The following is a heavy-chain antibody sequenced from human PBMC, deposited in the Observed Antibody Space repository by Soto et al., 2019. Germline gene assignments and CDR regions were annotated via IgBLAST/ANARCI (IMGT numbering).Heavy chain of an antibody. CDR2: IIPIVGTA. V-gene: IGHV1-69*01. CDR1: GGTFSSYA. Sequence: QVQLVQSGAEVKKPGSSVKVSCKASGGTFSSYAISGVRQAPGQGLELMGGIIPIVGTANYAQKFQGRVTITADESTSTAYMELSSLRSEDTAVYYCARGYCSGGSCRNWFDPWGQGTLVTVSS. J-gene: IGHJ5*02. D-gene: IGHD2-15*01. CDR3: ARGYCSGGSCRNWFDP.